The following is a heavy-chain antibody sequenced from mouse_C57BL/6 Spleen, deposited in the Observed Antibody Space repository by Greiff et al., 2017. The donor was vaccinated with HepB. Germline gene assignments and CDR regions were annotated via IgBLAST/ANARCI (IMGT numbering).Heavy chain of an antibody. V-gene: IGHV6-3*01. CDR3: TTPDSTVVTY. D-gene: IGHD1-1*01. CDR2: IRLKSDNYAT. CDR1: GFTFSNYW. Sequence: EVQLQQSGGGLVQPGGSMKLSCVASGFTFSNYWMNWVRQSPEKGLEWVAQIRLKSDNYATHYAESVKGRFTISRDDSKSSVYLQMNNLRAEDTGIYYCTTPDSTVVTYWGQGTLVTVSA. J-gene: IGHJ3*01.